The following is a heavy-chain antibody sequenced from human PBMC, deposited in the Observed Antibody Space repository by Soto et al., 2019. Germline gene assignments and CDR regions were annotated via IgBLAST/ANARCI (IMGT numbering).Heavy chain of an antibody. J-gene: IGHJ6*02. V-gene: IGHV4-34*01. Sequence: SEPLSLPFDVYGGSFSGFYWAWIRQPPGKGLEWIGEMNRSGDIKYNPSLKSRVTISADTSKNQFSLTLTSVTAADTAGYYCARGLRSSYYYNGMDGWGQGPTLTV. CDR2: MNRSGDI. CDR3: ARGLRSSYYYNGMDG. CDR1: GGSFSGFY.